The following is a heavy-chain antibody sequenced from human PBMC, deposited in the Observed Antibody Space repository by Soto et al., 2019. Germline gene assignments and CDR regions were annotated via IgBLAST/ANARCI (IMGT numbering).Heavy chain of an antibody. J-gene: IGHJ6*02. CDR2: MSSSGGAI. CDR3: ARDHGGSTWFVGVYYFFGMDV. Sequence: EVQLVESGGDLVQPGGSLRLSCAASGFIFSDYTMTWVRQAPGSGLEFGSHMSSSGGAIFYAESVKGRFTVSRDNDKNSLYLQMNSLRDDDTAVYFYARDHGGSTWFVGVYYFFGMDVWGQGTAVTVSS. D-gene: IGHD6-13*01. CDR1: GFIFSDYT. V-gene: IGHV3-48*02.